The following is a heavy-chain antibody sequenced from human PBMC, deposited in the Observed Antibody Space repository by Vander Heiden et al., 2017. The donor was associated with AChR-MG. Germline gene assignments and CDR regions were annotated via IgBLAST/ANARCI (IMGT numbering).Heavy chain of an antibody. V-gene: IGHV7-4-1*01. CDR1: GYTFTSYA. CDR2: INTNTGKP. CDR3: ARDRVGTTEFDP. D-gene: IGHD4-4*01. Sequence: QVQLVHSGSELKKPGASVTVSCKASGYTFTSYAMTWVRQAPGQGREWMGGINTNTGKPTYAQGFTGRFVVYLDTSGSTAYLQIHSLKAEDTAVYYCARDRVGTTEFDPWGQGTLVTVSS. J-gene: IGHJ5*02.